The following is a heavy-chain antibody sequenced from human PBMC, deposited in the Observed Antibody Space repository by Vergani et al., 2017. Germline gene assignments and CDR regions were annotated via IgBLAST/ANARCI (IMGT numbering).Heavy chain of an antibody. J-gene: IGHJ6*03. CDR3: ARGAPAGGLHYYYYYYLDV. D-gene: IGHD3-16*01. Sequence: QVQLQESGPGLVKPSQTLSLTCTVSGGSISSGSYYWSWIRQPAGKGLEWIGRIYTSGSTNYNPSLKSRVTMSVDTSKNQFSLKLSSVTAADTAVYYCARGAPAGGLHYYYYYYLDVWGKGTTVTVSS. V-gene: IGHV4-61*02. CDR2: IYTSGST. CDR1: GGSISSGSYY.